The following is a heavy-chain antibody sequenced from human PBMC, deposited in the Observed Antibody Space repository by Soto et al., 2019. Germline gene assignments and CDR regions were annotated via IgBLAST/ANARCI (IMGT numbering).Heavy chain of an antibody. Sequence: QVQVVQSGAEVKKPGASVSISCKTSGYPFTHYYMSWVRQAPGRGLEWMGKIHPDGGATTFAQNFQGRLTITSDASTATVYMEMSSLTSDDTAVYYCARGRRYTFWGQGTLVSVSS. D-gene: IGHD1-1*01. J-gene: IGHJ4*02. CDR2: IHPDGGAT. CDR3: ARGRRYTF. V-gene: IGHV1-46*01. CDR1: GYPFTHYY.